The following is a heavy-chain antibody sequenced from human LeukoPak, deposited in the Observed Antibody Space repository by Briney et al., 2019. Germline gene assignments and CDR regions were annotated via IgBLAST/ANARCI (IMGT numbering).Heavy chain of an antibody. D-gene: IGHD6-19*01. CDR1: GGSISSYY. CDR2: IYYSGNT. Sequence: PSETLSLTCTVSGGSISSYYWGWIRQPPGKGLEWIGTIYYSGNTYYNPSLKSRVTISIDTSKNQFSLKLSSVTAADTAVYYCARVGEYGSGFSYFGYWGQGTLVTVFS. CDR3: ARVGEYGSGFSYFGY. V-gene: IGHV4-39*07. J-gene: IGHJ4*03.